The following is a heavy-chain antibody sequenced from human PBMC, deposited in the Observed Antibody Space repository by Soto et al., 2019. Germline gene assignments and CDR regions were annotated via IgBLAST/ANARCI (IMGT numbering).Heavy chain of an antibody. CDR1: GFTFSSYA. D-gene: IGHD2-15*01. CDR3: AKRILGYCSGGSCYLGFDY. V-gene: IGHV3-23*01. Sequence: GGSLRLSCAASGFTFSSYAMSWVRQAPGKGLEWVSAISGSGGSTYYADSVKGRFTISRDNSKNTLYLQMNSLRAEDTAVYYCAKRILGYCSGGSCYLGFDYWGQGTLVTVSS. J-gene: IGHJ4*02. CDR2: ISGSGGST.